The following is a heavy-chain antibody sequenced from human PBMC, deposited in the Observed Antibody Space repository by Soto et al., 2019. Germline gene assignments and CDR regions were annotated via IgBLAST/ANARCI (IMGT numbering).Heavy chain of an antibody. CDR2: ISYGGSNK. D-gene: IGHD3-22*01. CDR1: GFTFSSYA. V-gene: IGHV3-30-3*01. J-gene: IGHJ4*02. CDR3: ARGGGDDSSGYLDY. Sequence: PGGSLRLSCAASGFTFSSYAMHWVRQAPGKGLEWVAVISYGGSNKYYADSVKGRFTISRDNSKNTPYLQMNSLRAEDTAVYYCARGGGDDSSGYLDYWGQGTLVTVSS.